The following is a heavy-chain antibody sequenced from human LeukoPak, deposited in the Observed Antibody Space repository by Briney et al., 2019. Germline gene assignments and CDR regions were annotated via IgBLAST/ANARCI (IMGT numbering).Heavy chain of an antibody. J-gene: IGHJ3*02. CDR1: GFTFSSYG. Sequence: GRSLRLSCAASGFTFSSYGMHWVRQAPGKGLEWVAVIWYDGSNKYYADSVKGRFTISRDNSKNTLYLQMNSLRAEDTAVYYCASPYEGNAFDIWGQGTMVTVSS. CDR2: IWYDGSNK. D-gene: IGHD5-12*01. V-gene: IGHV3-33*01. CDR3: ASPYEGNAFDI.